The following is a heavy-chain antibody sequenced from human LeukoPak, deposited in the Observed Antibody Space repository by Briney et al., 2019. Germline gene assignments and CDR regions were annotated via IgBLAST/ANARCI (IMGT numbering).Heavy chain of an antibody. J-gene: IGHJ4*02. CDR3: ARGSGGVGASLPY. CDR1: GFTFSSYS. V-gene: IGHV3-48*01. CDR2: ISYTGTI. D-gene: IGHD3-16*01. Sequence: GGSLRLSCAASGFTFSSYSMNWVRQAPGKGLEWISYISYTGTIYYADSVKGRFTVSRDNAENSLYLQMISLRAEDTAIYYCARGSGGVGASLPYWGQGALVTVSS.